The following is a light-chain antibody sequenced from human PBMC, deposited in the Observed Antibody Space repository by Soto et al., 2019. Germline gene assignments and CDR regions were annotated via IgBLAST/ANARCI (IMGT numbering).Light chain of an antibody. V-gene: IGKV1-5*01. Sequence: DVQVTQSPSTMSASLGDRVTITCRASQSISSWLAWYQQKPGKAPELLIYAASTLQSGVPSRFSGSGSGTDFTLTISCLQSEDFATYYCQQYYSFPPTCGQGTKVDIK. CDR3: QQYYSFPPT. J-gene: IGKJ1*01. CDR1: QSISSW. CDR2: AAS.